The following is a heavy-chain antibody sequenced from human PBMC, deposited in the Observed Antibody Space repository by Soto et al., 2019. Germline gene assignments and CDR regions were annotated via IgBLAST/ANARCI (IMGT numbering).Heavy chain of an antibody. CDR1: GFSLTTSGEA. CDR2: IFWDDDD. CDR3: APTGDWRYYFDF. V-gene: IGHV2-5*02. D-gene: IGHD3-16*02. Sequence: QITLKESGPTLVHPTQTLTLTCTFSGFSLTTSGEAVAWIRQPPGKALEWLALIFWDDDDRYRPSLRNRLTITKDASTNPVVLTMTDRDPVDTGTYYCAPTGDWRYYFDFWGQGTLVTVSS. J-gene: IGHJ4*02.